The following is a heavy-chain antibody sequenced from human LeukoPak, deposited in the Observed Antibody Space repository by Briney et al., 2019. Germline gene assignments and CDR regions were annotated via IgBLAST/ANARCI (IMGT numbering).Heavy chain of an antibody. V-gene: IGHV4-59*01. CDR1: GGSISSYY. CDR3: ARRSVADPTHASDI. J-gene: IGHJ3*02. Sequence: SETLSLTCTVSGGSISSYYWSWIRQPPGEGLEWIGYIYYSGSTNYNPSLKSRVTISVDTSKNQFSLKLSSVTAADTAVYYCARRSVADPTHASDIWGQGTMVTVSS. D-gene: IGHD6-19*01. CDR2: IYYSGST.